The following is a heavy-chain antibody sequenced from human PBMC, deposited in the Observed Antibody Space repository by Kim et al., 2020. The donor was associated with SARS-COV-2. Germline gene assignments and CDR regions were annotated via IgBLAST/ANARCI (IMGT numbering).Heavy chain of an antibody. CDR3: ARGAGRWGSVEFDY. D-gene: IGHD2-21*01. V-gene: IGHV7-4-1*02. Sequence: ASVKVSCKASGHTFTSYAMNWVRQAPGQGLEWMGWINTNTGNPTYAQGFTGRFVFSLDTSVSTAYLQISSLKAEDTAVYYCARGAGRWGSVEFDYWGQGTLVTVSS. CDR1: GHTFTSYA. J-gene: IGHJ4*02. CDR2: INTNTGNP.